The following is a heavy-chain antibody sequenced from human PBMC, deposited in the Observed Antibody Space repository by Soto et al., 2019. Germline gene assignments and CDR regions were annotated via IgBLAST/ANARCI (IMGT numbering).Heavy chain of an antibody. J-gene: IGHJ5*02. V-gene: IGHV4-61*08. CDR1: GGSISSGDYY. CDR2: AYYSGDT. D-gene: IGHD2-8*01. CDR3: ARDRSTYGGGGTGEVKENWFDP. Sequence: SETLSLTCTVSGGSISSGDYYWSWIRQPPGKGLEWIGYAYYSGDTSYNPSLQSRVTMAVDTSKNQVSLKLTSVTAEDTAVYYCARDRSTYGGGGTGEVKENWFDPWGQGALVTVSS.